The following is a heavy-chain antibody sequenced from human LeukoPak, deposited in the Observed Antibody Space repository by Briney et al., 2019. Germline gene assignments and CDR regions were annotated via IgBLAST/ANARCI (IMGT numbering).Heavy chain of an antibody. CDR1: GYTFTSYG. J-gene: IGHJ4*02. CDR3: ARDRTIFGVVNPFDY. CDR2: ISAYNGNT. V-gene: IGHV1-18*01. D-gene: IGHD3-3*01. Sequence: ASVKVSCKASGYTFTSYGISWVRQAPGQGLEWMGWISAYNGNTDYAQKLQGRVTMTTDTSTSTAYMELRSLRSDDTAVYYCARDRTIFGVVNPFDYWGQGTLVTVSS.